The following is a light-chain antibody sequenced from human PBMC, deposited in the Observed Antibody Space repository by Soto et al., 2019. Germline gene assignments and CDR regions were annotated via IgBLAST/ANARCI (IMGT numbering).Light chain of an antibody. CDR2: EAS. CDR1: QTVYNY. Sequence: VLTQSPATLSLSPGETATLSCRASQTVYNYLAWYQQKPGQAPRLLIYEASNRATGIPARFSGRGSGTDFTLVISSLEPEDFALYYCQQRNNWPITFGQGTRLEIK. J-gene: IGKJ5*01. V-gene: IGKV3-11*01. CDR3: QQRNNWPIT.